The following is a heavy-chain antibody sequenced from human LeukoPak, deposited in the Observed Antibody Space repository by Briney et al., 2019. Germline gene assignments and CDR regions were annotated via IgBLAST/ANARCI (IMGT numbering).Heavy chain of an antibody. D-gene: IGHD3-22*01. CDR3: ARGLYYYDSSGYYGDTFDV. J-gene: IGHJ3*01. CDR1: GFTFSSYD. CDR2: IGATGDT. V-gene: IGHV3-13*04. Sequence: GGSLRLSCAASGFTFSSYDMHWVRQPTGKGLEWVSGIGATGDTYYPGSVKGRFTISRENAKNALYLQMNSLRAGDTAVYYCARGLYYYDSSGYYGDTFDVWGQGTMVIVSS.